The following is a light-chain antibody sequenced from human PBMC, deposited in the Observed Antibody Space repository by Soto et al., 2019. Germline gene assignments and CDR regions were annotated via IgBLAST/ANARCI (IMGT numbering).Light chain of an antibody. V-gene: IGKV3-20*01. J-gene: IGKJ4*01. CDR2: DVS. CDR3: QQYVTSPPRLT. CDR1: QSVSSTY. Sequence: EIVLTQSPGTLSLSPGERATLSCRASQSVSSTYLAWYQQKPGQAPRLLVYDVSTRATGIPDRFSGSGSGTDFTLTIRRLEPEDFAVYYCQQYVTSPPRLTFGGGTKVEIK.